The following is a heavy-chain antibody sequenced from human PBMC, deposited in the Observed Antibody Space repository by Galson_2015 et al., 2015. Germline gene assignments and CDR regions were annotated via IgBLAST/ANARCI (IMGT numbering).Heavy chain of an antibody. V-gene: IGHV3-7*01. CDR3: ATVATIEGHDAFEI. J-gene: IGHJ3*02. CDR1: GFTFSSYW. Sequence: SLRLSCAASGFTFSSYWMSWARQAPGKGLEWVANIKQDGSEKYYVDSVKGRFTISRDNAKNSLYLQMNSLRAEDTAVYYCATVATIEGHDAFEIWGQGTMVTVSS. D-gene: IGHD5-24*01. CDR2: IKQDGSEK.